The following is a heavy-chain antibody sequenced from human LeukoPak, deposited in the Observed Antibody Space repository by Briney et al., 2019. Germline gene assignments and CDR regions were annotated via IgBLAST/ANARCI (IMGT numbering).Heavy chain of an antibody. D-gene: IGHD1-26*01. V-gene: IGHV4-34*01. CDR2: INHSGST. J-gene: IGHJ3*02. CDR3: ARGRYRVVGSSRRYKAFDI. CDR1: GGSFSGYY. Sequence: SETLSLTCAVYGGSFSGYYWSWIRQPPGKGLEWIGEINHSGSTNYNPSLKSRVTISVDTSKNQFSLKLSSVTAADTAVYYCARGRYRVVGSSRRYKAFDIWGQGTMVTGSS.